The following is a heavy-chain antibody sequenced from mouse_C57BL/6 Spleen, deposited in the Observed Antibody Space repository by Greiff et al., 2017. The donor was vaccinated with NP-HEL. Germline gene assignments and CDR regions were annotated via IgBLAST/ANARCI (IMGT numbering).Heavy chain of an antibody. Sequence: VHLVESGPGLVAPSQSLSITCTVSGFSLTSYAISWVRQPPGKGLEWLGVIWTGGGTNYNSALKSRLSISKDNSKSQVFLKMNSLQTDDTARYYCARSPTYLTGYYAMDYWGQGTSVTVSS. CDR3: ARSPTYLTGYYAMDY. J-gene: IGHJ4*01. CDR1: GFSLTSYA. D-gene: IGHD2-10*01. V-gene: IGHV2-9-1*01. CDR2: IWTGGGT.